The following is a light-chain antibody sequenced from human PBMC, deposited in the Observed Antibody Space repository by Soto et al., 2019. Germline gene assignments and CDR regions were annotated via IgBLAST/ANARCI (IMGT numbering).Light chain of an antibody. CDR1: TSDVGGYNY. CDR3: CSYALRSTVI. CDR2: DVS. J-gene: IGLJ2*01. Sequence: QSALTQPRSVSGSPGQSVTISCTGSTSDVGGYNYVSWHQHHPGKAPKLMIYDVSKRPSGVPDRYSGSKSGNTASLTISGLQAEDEADYYCCSYALRSTVIFGGGTKVTVL. V-gene: IGLV2-11*01.